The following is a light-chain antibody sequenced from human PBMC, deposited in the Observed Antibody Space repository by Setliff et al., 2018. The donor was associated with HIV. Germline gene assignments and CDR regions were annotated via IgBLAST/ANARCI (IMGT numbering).Light chain of an antibody. Sequence: QSALTQPASVSGSPGQSITISCTGSSSDVGSYNFVSWYQQHPGKAPKLMIYQVNKRPSGVSNRFSGSKSGNTASLTISGLQAEDETDYYCCSYAGTNTYVFGTGTK. CDR1: SSDVGSYNF. J-gene: IGLJ1*01. CDR2: QVN. CDR3: CSYAGTNTYV. V-gene: IGLV2-23*02.